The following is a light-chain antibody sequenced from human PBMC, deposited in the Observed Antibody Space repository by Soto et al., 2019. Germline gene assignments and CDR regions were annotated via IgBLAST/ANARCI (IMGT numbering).Light chain of an antibody. CDR2: AIS. CDR3: QKYRSAPLT. J-gene: IGKJ5*01. CDR1: QSISSW. Sequence: KDTKNYRASQSISSWLAWYQQKPGKAPKLLIYAISTLQGGVPSRLSGSGSGTEFTLTISSLQPEDVATYYCQKYRSAPLTFGQGTRLEIK. V-gene: IGKV1-5*01.